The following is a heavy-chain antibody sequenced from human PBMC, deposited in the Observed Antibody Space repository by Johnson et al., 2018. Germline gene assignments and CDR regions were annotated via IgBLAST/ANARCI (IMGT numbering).Heavy chain of an antibody. V-gene: IGHV1-69*01. Sequence: QVQLVQSGAEVKRPGSSVKVSCEASGGTFNTYAISWVRQAPGQGLEWMGGIIPIFGSANYAQKFEGRVTITADESTSTAYMELSGRESDETAVYFCARPRTGVEYDSGGYPRAMDVWGQGTTVTVSS. J-gene: IGHJ6*02. D-gene: IGHD3-22*01. CDR1: GGTFNTYA. CDR3: ARPRTGVEYDSGGYPRAMDV. CDR2: IIPIFGSA.